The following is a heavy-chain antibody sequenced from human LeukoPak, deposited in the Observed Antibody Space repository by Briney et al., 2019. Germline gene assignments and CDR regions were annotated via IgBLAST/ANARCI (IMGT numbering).Heavy chain of an antibody. CDR2: INWNGVST. CDR3: ARTYCSSTSCLLTWFDP. J-gene: IGHJ5*02. Sequence: GGSLRLSCAASGLTASHNVNNAMSWVRQAPGKGLEWVSGINWNGVSTYYADSVKGRFTISRDNAKNSLYLQMNNLRAEDTALYHCARTYCSSTSCLLTWFDPWGQGTLVTVSS. CDR1: GLTASHNVNNA. D-gene: IGHD2-2*01. V-gene: IGHV3-20*01.